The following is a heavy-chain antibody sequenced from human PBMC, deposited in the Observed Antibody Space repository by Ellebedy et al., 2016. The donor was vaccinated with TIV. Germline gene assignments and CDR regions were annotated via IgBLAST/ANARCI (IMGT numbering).Heavy chain of an antibody. D-gene: IGHD6-19*01. CDR3: VKDITTVAGTGMDS. Sequence: SLKISCAASGFTFNDYAMHWVRQAPGKGLEWVSSINWDSGNIVHAGSVLGRFTASRDNARKSLFLQMNSLTTEDMALYYCVKDITTVAGTGMDSWGQGTLVTVSS. CDR2: INWDSGNI. CDR1: GFTFNDYA. V-gene: IGHV3-9*03. J-gene: IGHJ4*02.